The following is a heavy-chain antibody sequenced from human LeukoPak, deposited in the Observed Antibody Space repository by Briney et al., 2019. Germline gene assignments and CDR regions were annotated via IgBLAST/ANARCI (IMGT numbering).Heavy chain of an antibody. V-gene: IGHV4-59*01. CDR1: GGSISIYY. CDR3: ARGTVTTFGYSYGMDV. Sequence: AETLSLTCSVSGGSISIYYWSWFGQPPGKGLEGIGNIYYSGSTNYNPSLKRRVTISVDTSKNQFPLKLSSVTAADTAVYYCARGTVTTFGYSYGMDVWGQGTTVPVSS. CDR2: IYYSGST. J-gene: IGHJ6*02. D-gene: IGHD4-17*01.